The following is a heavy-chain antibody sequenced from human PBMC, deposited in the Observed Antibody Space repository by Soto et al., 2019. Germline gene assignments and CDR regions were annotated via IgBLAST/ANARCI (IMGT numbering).Heavy chain of an antibody. CDR3: AKDARSNWNTGHYNDAFDI. CDR2: MNPNNGNT. D-gene: IGHD1-1*01. J-gene: IGHJ3*02. CDR1: GYTFTSYD. Sequence: ASVKVSCKASGYTFTSYDITWVRQATGQGLEWMGWMNPNNGNTGYAQKFQGRVTMTRNTSISTAYMELSSLRSEDTAVYYCAKDARSNWNTGHYNDAFDIWGQGTMVTVSS. V-gene: IGHV1-8*01.